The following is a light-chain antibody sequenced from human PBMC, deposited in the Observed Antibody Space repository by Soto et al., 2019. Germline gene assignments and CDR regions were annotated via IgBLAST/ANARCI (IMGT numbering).Light chain of an antibody. CDR3: QEFHSSSRT. CDR1: RNIDSW. CDR2: SAA. V-gene: IGKV1-5*03. J-gene: IGKJ1*01. Sequence: DIRMTQSPSTLSASLGDRVTISCRASRNIDSWLAWYQQRPGGIPQLLIYSAANLQNGVPSRFSGSGSGTDFTLTINGLQPDDFATYYCQEFHSSSRTVGQGPRVDMK.